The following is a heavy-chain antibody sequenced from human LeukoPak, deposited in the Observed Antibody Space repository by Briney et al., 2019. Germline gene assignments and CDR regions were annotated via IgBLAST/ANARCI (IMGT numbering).Heavy chain of an antibody. D-gene: IGHD1-1*01. CDR3: ARLSAAVHLGTFDL. J-gene: IGHJ3*01. CDR1: GGSISSYY. V-gene: IGHV4-4*09. CDR2: IHTSGGT. Sequence: PSETLSLTCTVSGGSISSYYWSWIPQPPGERLEWIAYIHTSGGTNYKPSLKSRVTISVDTSKNQFSLNLSSVTAADTAVYYCARLSAAVHLGTFDLWGQGTMVTVSS.